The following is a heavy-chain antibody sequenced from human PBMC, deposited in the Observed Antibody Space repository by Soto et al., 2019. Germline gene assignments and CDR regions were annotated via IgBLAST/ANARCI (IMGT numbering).Heavy chain of an antibody. Sequence: EVQLVESGGGLVQPGGSLRLSCAASGFTFSSYSMNWVRQAPGKGLEWVSYISSSSSTIYYAASVKGRFTISRDNAKNSLYLQLKSLRAEDPAVYYCARDLNYGLFDYWGQGTRVTVSS. V-gene: IGHV3-48*01. D-gene: IGHD4-17*01. CDR3: ARDLNYGLFDY. CDR1: GFTFSSYS. J-gene: IGHJ4*02. CDR2: ISSSSSTI.